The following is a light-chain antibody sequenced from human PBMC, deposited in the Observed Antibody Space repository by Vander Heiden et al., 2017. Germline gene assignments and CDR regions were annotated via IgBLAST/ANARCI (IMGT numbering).Light chain of an antibody. CDR1: SSNIGAGYD. V-gene: IGLV1-40*01. J-gene: IGLJ2*01. CDR3: QSYDSSLSGGV. Sequence: QSVLTQPPSVSGAPGQRVPIPGTGSSSNIGAGYDVHWYQQLPGTAPKLLIYGNSNRPSGVPDRFSGSKSGTSASLAITGLQAEDEADYYCQSYDSSLSGGVFGGGTKLTVL. CDR2: GNS.